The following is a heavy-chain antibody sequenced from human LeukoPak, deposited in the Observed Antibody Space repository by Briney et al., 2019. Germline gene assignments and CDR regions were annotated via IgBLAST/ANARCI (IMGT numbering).Heavy chain of an antibody. Sequence: PGGSLRLSCAASGFTFSDYSMNWVRQAPGKGLEWVSYIRTSGSPIYYADSVKGRFTISRDISKNTLYLHLNSLRVEDTAVYYCAKDGMSMGSSWFDYWGQGTLVTVSS. V-gene: IGHV3-48*01. CDR1: GFTFSDYS. CDR3: AKDGMSMGSSWFDY. D-gene: IGHD6-13*01. J-gene: IGHJ4*02. CDR2: IRTSGSPI.